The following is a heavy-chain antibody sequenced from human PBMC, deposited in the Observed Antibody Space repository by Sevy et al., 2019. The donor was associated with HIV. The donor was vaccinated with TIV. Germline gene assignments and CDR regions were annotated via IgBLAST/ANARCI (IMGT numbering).Heavy chain of an antibody. Sequence: GGSLRLSCAASGFTFSSYAMSWVRQAPGKGLEWVSAISGSGGSTYYADSVKGRFTISRDNSKNTLYLQMNSLRAEDTAVYYCAKDGYKPSEGDENYYYDYMDVWGKGTTVTVSS. D-gene: IGHD1-20*01. CDR1: GFTFSSYA. CDR3: AKDGYKPSEGDENYYYDYMDV. CDR2: ISGSGGST. J-gene: IGHJ6*03. V-gene: IGHV3-23*01.